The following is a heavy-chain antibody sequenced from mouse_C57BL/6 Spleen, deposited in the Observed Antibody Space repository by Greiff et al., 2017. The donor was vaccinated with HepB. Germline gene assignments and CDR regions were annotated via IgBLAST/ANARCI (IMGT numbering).Heavy chain of an antibody. Sequence: DVKLQESGPGLVKPSQSLSLTCSVTGYSITSGYYWNWIRQFPGNKLEWMGYISYDGSNNYNPTLKNRISITRDTSKNQFFLKLNSVTTEDTATYYCANRWLLQAMDYWGQGTSVTVSS. CDR2: ISYDGSN. CDR3: ANRWLLQAMDY. J-gene: IGHJ4*01. V-gene: IGHV3-6*01. D-gene: IGHD2-3*01. CDR1: GYSITSGYY.